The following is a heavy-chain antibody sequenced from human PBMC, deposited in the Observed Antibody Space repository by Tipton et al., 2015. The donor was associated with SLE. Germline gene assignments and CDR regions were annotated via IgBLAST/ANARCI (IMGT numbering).Heavy chain of an antibody. CDR1: GLTFSSYA. CDR2: IYSGGNT. J-gene: IGHJ6*02. D-gene: IGHD3-9*01. V-gene: IGHV3-23*03. Sequence: SLRLSCAASGLTFSSYAMSWVRQAPGTGLEWVSAIYSGGNTSYADSVKGRFTISRDDSKNTLYLQMSSLRPEDTAVYYCAKDSPLRYFDWIDNPRDYYGMDVWGQGTTVTVSS. CDR3: AKDSPLRYFDWIDNPRDYYGMDV.